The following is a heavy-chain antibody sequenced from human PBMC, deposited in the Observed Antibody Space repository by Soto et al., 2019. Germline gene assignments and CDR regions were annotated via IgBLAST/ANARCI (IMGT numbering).Heavy chain of an antibody. V-gene: IGHV3-23*01. CDR2: ISGSGGST. CDR1: GFSFAGHST. Sequence: PGGSLRLSCVASGFSFAGHSTLRWVRQAPGKGLEWASSISGSGGSTYSADSVKGRFTISRDNSKNTLYLQMKALSAEGTAFYYCAKDRGRFAGGWEYFDYWGQGALVTVSS. D-gene: IGHD6-19*01. CDR3: AKDRGRFAGGWEYFDY. J-gene: IGHJ4*02.